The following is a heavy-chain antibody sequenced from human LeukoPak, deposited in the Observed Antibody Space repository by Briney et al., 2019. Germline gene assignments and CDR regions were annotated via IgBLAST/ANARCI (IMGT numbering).Heavy chain of an antibody. CDR3: ARGRYGDYVDY. CDR2: IYHSGST. D-gene: IGHD4-17*01. Sequence: SETLSLTCAVSGGSISSGGYSWSWIRQPPGKGLEWIGYIYHSGSTYYNPSLKSRVTISVDRSKNQFSLKLSSVTAADTAVYYCARGRYGDYVDYWGQGTLVTVSS. CDR1: GGSISSGGYS. V-gene: IGHV4-30-2*01. J-gene: IGHJ4*02.